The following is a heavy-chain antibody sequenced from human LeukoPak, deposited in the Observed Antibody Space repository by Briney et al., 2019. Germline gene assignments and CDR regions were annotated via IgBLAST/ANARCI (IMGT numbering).Heavy chain of an antibody. CDR2: IIPIFGTA. V-gene: IGHV1-69*13. Sequence: SVKVSCKASGGTFSIYAISWVRQAPGQGLEWMGGIIPIFGTANYAQKFQGRVTITADESTSTAYMELSSLRSEDTAVYYCARSPMTTGYYFDYWGQGTLVTVSS. D-gene: IGHD4-11*01. J-gene: IGHJ4*02. CDR1: GGTFSIYA. CDR3: ARSPMTTGYYFDY.